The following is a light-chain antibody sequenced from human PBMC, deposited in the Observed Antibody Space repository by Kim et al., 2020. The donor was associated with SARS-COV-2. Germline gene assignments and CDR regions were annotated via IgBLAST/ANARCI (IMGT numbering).Light chain of an antibody. CDR1: SSSIGSNT. CDR3: AAWDDSLSGWV. V-gene: IGLV1-44*01. Sequence: QSLLTQLPSASGTPGQRVTISCSGSSSSIGSNTVNWYQQLPGTAPKVLIYSNNQRPSGVPDRFSGSKSGTSASLAISGLQSEDEADYYCAAWDDSLSGWVFGGGTQLTVL. J-gene: IGLJ3*02. CDR2: SNN.